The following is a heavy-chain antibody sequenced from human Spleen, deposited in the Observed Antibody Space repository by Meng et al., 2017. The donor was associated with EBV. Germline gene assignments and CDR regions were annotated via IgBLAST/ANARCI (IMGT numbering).Heavy chain of an antibody. CDR1: GYTFTSYY. CDR2: INPSGGST. V-gene: IGHV1-46*01. CDR3: ARDRYDSSGYYYYWYFDL. Sequence: QVQLVQSGAEVXXXXXSVKVSXXXSGYTFTSYYMHWVRQAPGQGLEWMGIINPSGGSTSYAQKFQGRVTMTRDTSTSTVYMELSSLRSEDTAVYYCARDRYDSSGYYYYWYFDLWGRGTLVTVSS. J-gene: IGHJ2*01. D-gene: IGHD3-22*01.